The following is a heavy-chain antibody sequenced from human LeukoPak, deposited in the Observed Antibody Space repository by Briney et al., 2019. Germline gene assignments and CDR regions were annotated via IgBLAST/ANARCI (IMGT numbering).Heavy chain of an antibody. J-gene: IGHJ3*02. CDR2: IIPIFGTA. CDR1: GGTFSSYA. CDR3: ARDLSSGYFIPIDAFDI. Sequence: SVKVSCKASGGTFSSYAISWVRQAPGQGLEWMGGIIPIFGTANYAQKFQGRVTITADKSTSTAYMELSSPRSEDTAVYYCARDLSSGYFIPIDAFDIWGQGTMVTVSS. V-gene: IGHV1-69*06. D-gene: IGHD3-22*01.